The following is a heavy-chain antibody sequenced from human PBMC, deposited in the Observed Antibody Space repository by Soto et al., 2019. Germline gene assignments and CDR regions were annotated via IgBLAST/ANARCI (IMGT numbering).Heavy chain of an antibody. Sequence: QLQLQESGPGLVKPSETLSLTCTVSGGSLSSSSYYWGWLRQPPGKGLEWIGSLYYSGSTYYNPSLKSRVTISVDTSKNQFSLKLSSVTAADTAVYYCASQHCSGGSCYSEIDYWGQGTLVTVSS. CDR3: ASQHCSGGSCYSEIDY. J-gene: IGHJ4*02. CDR2: LYYSGST. V-gene: IGHV4-39*01. D-gene: IGHD2-15*01. CDR1: GGSLSSSSYY.